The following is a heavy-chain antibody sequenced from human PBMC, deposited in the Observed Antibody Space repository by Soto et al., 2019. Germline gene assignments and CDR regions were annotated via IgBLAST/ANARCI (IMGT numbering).Heavy chain of an antibody. CDR2: ISSYNGHT. V-gene: IGHV1-18*01. CDR1: GYTITNYG. CDR3: ARDHPFIVATMSIDF. D-gene: IGHD5-12*01. Sequence: QVQMAQSGGEVKKLGASLKVSCKAFGYTITNYGIIWVRQAPGQGLEWMGWISSYNGHTNSAQKFQDRMSMTTDTSTATAYMELRSLRTDDTAVYYCARDHPFIVATMSIDFWGQGTLVSVSS. J-gene: IGHJ4*02.